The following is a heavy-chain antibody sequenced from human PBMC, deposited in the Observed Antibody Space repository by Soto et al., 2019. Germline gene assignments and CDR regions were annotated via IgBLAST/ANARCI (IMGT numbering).Heavy chain of an antibody. Sequence: SETLSLTCTVYGGSFSAYYWSWIRQPPGKGLEWIGEIKHSGSTNYNPSLKSRVTISADTSKNHFSLKLSSVTAADTAMYYCAKAKHPDYWGPETLLTVSS. J-gene: IGHJ4*02. CDR1: GGSFSAYY. CDR2: IKHSGST. V-gene: IGHV4-34*01. CDR3: AKAKHPDY.